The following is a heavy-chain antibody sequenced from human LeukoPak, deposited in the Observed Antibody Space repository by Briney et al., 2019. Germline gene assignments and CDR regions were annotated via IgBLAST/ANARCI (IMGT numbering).Heavy chain of an antibody. D-gene: IGHD6-6*01. J-gene: IGHJ6*02. CDR1: GFTFSSYA. CDR3: ARGSWGKALYYYGMDV. CDR2: ISGSGGST. V-gene: IGHV3-23*01. Sequence: GGSLRLSCAASGFTFSSYAMSWVRQAPGKGLEWVSAISGSGGSTYYADSVKGRFTISRDNSKNTLYLQMGSLRAEDMAVYYCARGSWGKALYYYGMDVWGQGTTVTVSS.